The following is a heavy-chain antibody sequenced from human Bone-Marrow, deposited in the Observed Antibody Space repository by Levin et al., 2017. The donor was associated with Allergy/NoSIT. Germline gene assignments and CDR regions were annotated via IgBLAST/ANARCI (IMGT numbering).Heavy chain of an antibody. V-gene: IGHV3-21*01. Sequence: GGSLRLSCAASGFTFSSYTMNWVRQAPGKGLEWISSISPTSRHTFHADSVKGRFSISRDAATRSLFLQMRSLRAEATAVYYCVKDGAGEGGYGGYWGQGTLVTVAS. CDR2: ISPTSRHT. CDR3: VKDGAGEGGYGGY. CDR1: GFTFSSYT. J-gene: IGHJ4*02. D-gene: IGHD5-12*01.